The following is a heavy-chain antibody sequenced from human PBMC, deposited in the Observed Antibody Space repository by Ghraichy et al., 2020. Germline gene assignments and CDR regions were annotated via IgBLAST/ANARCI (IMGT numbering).Heavy chain of an antibody. CDR1: GFTFSNYG. Sequence: GGSLRLSCAASGFTFSNYGMSWVRQAPGKGLEWVSAVRSNGITTFYADSVKGRFIVSRDNSKNTLYLQMNSLRAEDTALYYWSRPAVSGSHSRGFEYWGQGTLVTVSS. D-gene: IGHD3-10*01. V-gene: IGHV3-23*01. J-gene: IGHJ4*02. CDR3: SRPAVSGSHSRGFEY. CDR2: VRSNGITT.